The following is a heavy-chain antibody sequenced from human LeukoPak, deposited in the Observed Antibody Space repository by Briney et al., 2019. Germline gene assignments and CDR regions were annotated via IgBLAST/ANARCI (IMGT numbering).Heavy chain of an antibody. Sequence: ASVKVSCKASGYTFTGYYMHWVRQAPGQGLEWMGWINPNSGDTNYAQKFQGRVTMTRDTSVSTAYMEPSRLRSDDTAVYYCARILAARPYDYWGQGTLVTVSS. D-gene: IGHD6-6*01. J-gene: IGHJ4*02. CDR3: ARILAARPYDY. CDR1: GYTFTGYY. V-gene: IGHV1-2*02. CDR2: INPNSGDT.